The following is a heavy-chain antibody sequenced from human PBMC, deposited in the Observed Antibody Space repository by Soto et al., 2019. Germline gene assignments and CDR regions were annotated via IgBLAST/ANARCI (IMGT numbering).Heavy chain of an antibody. CDR3: ATLYSTWIRGDN. CDR1: GGSISSASYF. V-gene: IGHV4-39*01. J-gene: IGHJ4*02. Sequence: QLQLQESGPGLVKPSETLSLTCSVSGGSISSASYFWGWIRQSPGKGLEWIGSIYYSGDTFYNPSLKSRVTVSLDTSKNQFSLRLTSVTAADTAMYYCATLYSTWIRGDNWGQGNLVTVSS. D-gene: IGHD2-8*01. CDR2: IYYSGDT.